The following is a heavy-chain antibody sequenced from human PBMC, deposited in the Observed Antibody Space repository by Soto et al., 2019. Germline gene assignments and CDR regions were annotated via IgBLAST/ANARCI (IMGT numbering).Heavy chain of an antibody. CDR2: FDPEDGET. CDR1: GYTLTELS. D-gene: IGHD1-26*01. V-gene: IGHV1-24*01. J-gene: IGHJ3*02. CDR3: ETVRIVGPKGGAFDI. Sequence: SVKVSCKVSGYTLTELSMHWVRQAPGKGLEWMGGFDPEDGETIYAQKFQGRVTMTEDTSTDTAYMELSSLGSEDTAVYYCETVRIVGPKGGAFDIWGQGTMVTVSS.